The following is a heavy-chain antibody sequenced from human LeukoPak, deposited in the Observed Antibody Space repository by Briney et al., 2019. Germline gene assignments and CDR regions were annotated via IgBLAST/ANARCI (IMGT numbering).Heavy chain of an antibody. V-gene: IGHV1-24*01. CDR2: FDPEDGET. CDR3: ATSAGGLPYYYGMDV. D-gene: IGHD5-12*01. Sequence: ASVKVSCKVSGHTLTELSMHWVRQAPGKGLEWMGGFDPEDGETIYAQKFQGRVTMTEDTSTDTAYMELSSLRSEDTAVYYCATSAGGLPYYYGMDVWGQGTTVTVSS. CDR1: GHTLTELS. J-gene: IGHJ6*02.